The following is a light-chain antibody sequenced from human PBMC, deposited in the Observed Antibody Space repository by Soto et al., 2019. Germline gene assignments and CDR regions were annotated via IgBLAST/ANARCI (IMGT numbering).Light chain of an antibody. Sequence: KSPSTLSVSQGERAALSCRASQSVSSNLAWYQQKPGQAPRLLIYGASTRATGIPARFSGSGSGTEFTLTISSLQSEDFAVYYCQQYSSWPFTFGPGTKVDIK. J-gene: IGKJ3*01. V-gene: IGKV3-15*01. CDR2: GAS. CDR3: QQYSSWPFT. CDR1: QSVSSN.